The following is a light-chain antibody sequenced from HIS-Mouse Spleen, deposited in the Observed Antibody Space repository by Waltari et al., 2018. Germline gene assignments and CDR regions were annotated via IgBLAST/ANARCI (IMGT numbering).Light chain of an antibody. Sequence: QSVLTQPPSASGTPGQRVTISCSGSRSNIGSNYVYWYQHLPGTAPKLRIYRNNQRPSGVPDRCSGSKSGTSASLAISGLRSEDEADYYCAAWDDSLSGPVFGGGTKLTVL. CDR1: RSNIGSNY. CDR3: AAWDDSLSGPV. V-gene: IGLV1-47*01. J-gene: IGLJ3*02. CDR2: RNN.